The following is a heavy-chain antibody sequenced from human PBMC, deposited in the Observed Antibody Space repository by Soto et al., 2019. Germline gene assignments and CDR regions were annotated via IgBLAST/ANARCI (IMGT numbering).Heavy chain of an antibody. D-gene: IGHD6-13*01. J-gene: IGHJ4*02. CDR2: INPDTGGT. V-gene: IGHV1-2*04. CDR1: GYTFTAYY. CDR3: ARAIARDGSSWYRGGYDS. Sequence: QVRLLQSGAEVKESGASVKVSCEASGYTFTAYYIHWVRQAPGQGLEWMGWINPDTGGTDYAQKFQGWVTMTRDTSITTDFMELASLKIDDTAVYYCARAIARDGSSWYRGGYDSWGQGTLVTVSS.